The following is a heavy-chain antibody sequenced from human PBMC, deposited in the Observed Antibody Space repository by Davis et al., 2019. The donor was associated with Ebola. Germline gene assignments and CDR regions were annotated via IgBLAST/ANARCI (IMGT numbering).Heavy chain of an antibody. Sequence: ASVKVSCKASGYTFTGYYLNWVRQAPGQGLEWMGWISAYNGNTNYAQILQGRVTMTTDTSTGTAYMELRSLTSDDTAVYFCARTSIVGTTTTSSDIWGQGTMVTVSS. CDR1: GYTFTGYY. V-gene: IGHV1-18*04. J-gene: IGHJ3*02. CDR3: ARTSIVGTTTTSSDI. D-gene: IGHD1-26*01. CDR2: ISAYNGNT.